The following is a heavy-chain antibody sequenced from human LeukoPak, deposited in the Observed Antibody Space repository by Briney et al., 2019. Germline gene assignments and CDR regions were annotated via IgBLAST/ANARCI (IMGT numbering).Heavy chain of an antibody. D-gene: IGHD2-2*01. CDR3: ARKDPSTGFDY. V-gene: IGHV1-2*02. J-gene: IGHJ4*02. CDR2: INPNSGGT. CDR1: GYTFTGYY. Sequence: ASVKVSCKASGYTFTGYYMHWVRQAPGQGLEWMGWINPNSGGTSYAQKFQGRVTMTRDTSTSTVYMELSSLRSEDTAVYYCARKDPSTGFDYWGQGTLVTVSS.